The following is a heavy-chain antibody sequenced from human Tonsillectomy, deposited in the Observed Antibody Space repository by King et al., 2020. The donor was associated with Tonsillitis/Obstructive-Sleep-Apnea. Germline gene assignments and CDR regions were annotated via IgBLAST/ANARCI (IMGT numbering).Heavy chain of an antibody. CDR1: GFSLSTSGMC. CDR2: IHLDDDK. V-gene: IGHV2-70*01. Sequence: TLKESGPALVKPTQPLTLTCTFSGFSLSTSGMCVSWIRQPPGKALEWLALIHLDDDKYYSTSLKTRLTISKYPSKNPVVLTMTNMDPVDTATYYCARIRGREWFDPWGQGTLVTVSS. J-gene: IGHJ5*02. D-gene: IGHD1-26*01. CDR3: ARIRGREWFDP.